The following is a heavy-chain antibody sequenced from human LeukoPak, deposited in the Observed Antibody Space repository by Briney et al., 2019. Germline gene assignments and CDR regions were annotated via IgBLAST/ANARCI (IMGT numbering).Heavy chain of an antibody. CDR1: GGSISSSSYY. Sequence: SETLSLTCTVSGGSISSSSYYWGWIRQPPGKGLEWIGSIYYSGSTYYNPSLKSRVTISVVTSKNQFSLKLSSVTAADTAVYYCARHSDIVVVVAATPGAFDIWGQGTMVTVSS. D-gene: IGHD2-15*01. V-gene: IGHV4-39*01. J-gene: IGHJ3*02. CDR2: IYYSGST. CDR3: ARHSDIVVVVAATPGAFDI.